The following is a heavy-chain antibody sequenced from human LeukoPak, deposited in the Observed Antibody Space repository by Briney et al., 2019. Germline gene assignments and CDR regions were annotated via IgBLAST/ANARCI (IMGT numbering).Heavy chain of an antibody. D-gene: IGHD6-13*01. V-gene: IGHV3-30*02. CDR1: GFTFSSYG. J-gene: IGHJ2*01. Sequence: GGSLRLSCAASGFTFSSYGMHWLREAPGKGLEWLAFIRYDGSNKYYADSVKRRFTISRDNSKNTLYLQMNSLRVEDTAVYYCAKDVERIAAAGPYWYFDLWGRGTLVTVSS. CDR3: AKDVERIAAAGPYWYFDL. CDR2: IRYDGSNK.